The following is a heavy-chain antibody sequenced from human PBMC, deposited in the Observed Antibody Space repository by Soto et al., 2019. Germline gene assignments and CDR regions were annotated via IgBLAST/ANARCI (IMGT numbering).Heavy chain of an antibody. V-gene: IGHV4-31*03. J-gene: IGHJ5*02. Sequence: SATLSLTCTVSGGSISSGGYYWSWIRQHPGKGLEWIGYIYYSGSTYYNPSLKSRVTISVDTSKNQFSLKLSSVTAADTAVYYCASEAYSGFNNWFDPWGQGTLVTVS. CDR2: IYYSGST. D-gene: IGHD5-12*01. CDR1: GGSISSGGYY. CDR3: ASEAYSGFNNWFDP.